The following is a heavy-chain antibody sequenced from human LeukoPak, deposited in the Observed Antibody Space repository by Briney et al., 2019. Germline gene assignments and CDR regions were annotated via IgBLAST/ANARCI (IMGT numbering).Heavy chain of an antibody. CDR3: ARDSAYDYVWGSYRYPYNWFDP. V-gene: IGHV3-30*04. Sequence: PGGSLRLSCAASGFTFSSYAMHWVRQAPGKGLEWVAVISYDGRNKYYADSVKGRFTISRDNSKNKLYLQMNNLRAEDTAVYYCARDSAYDYVWGSYRYPYNWFDPWGQGTLVTVSS. J-gene: IGHJ5*02. CDR2: ISYDGRNK. CDR1: GFTFSSYA. D-gene: IGHD3-16*02.